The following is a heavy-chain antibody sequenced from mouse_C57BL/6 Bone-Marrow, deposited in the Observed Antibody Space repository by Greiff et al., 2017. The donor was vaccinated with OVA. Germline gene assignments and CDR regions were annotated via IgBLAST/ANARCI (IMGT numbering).Heavy chain of an antibody. J-gene: IGHJ1*03. D-gene: IGHD1-1*01. CDR1: GYAFSSYW. CDR3: AREGVYYYGSLWYFDV. Sequence: VQLVESGAELVKPGASVKISCKASGYAFSSYWMNWVKQRPGKGLEWIGQIYPGDGDTNYNGKFKGKATLTADKSSSTAYMQLSSLTSEDSAVYFCAREGVYYYGSLWYFDVWGTGTTVTVSS. CDR2: IYPGDGDT. V-gene: IGHV1-80*01.